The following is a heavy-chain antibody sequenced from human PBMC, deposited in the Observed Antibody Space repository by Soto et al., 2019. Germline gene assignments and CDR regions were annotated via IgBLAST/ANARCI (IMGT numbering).Heavy chain of an antibody. Sequence: GGSLRLSCAASGFTFSSYAMSWVRQAPGKGLEWVSAISGSGGSTYYADSVRGRFTISRDTSGNTLYLQMNSPRAEDTALYYCAKCMQAYWNYDAHHIWGQGTMVTVS. CDR1: GFTFSSYA. D-gene: IGHD1-7*01. J-gene: IGHJ3*02. CDR2: ISGSGGST. CDR3: AKCMQAYWNYDAHHI. V-gene: IGHV3-23*01.